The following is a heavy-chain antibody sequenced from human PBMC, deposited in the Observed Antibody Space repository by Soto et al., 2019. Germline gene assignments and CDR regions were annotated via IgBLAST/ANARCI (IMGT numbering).Heavy chain of an antibody. CDR2: ICWNSANI. J-gene: IGHJ6*04. Sequence: EGQLVESGGGLVQPGRSLRLSCAASGFTFHDYAMHWVRQAPGKGLEWVSGICWNSANIPYADSVRGRFTISRDNAKNSLYLQMDSLRPEDTALYYCAKGVGGYSGYGIDVWGKGTTVTVSS. D-gene: IGHD5-12*01. CDR1: GFTFHDYA. CDR3: AKGVGGYSGYGIDV. V-gene: IGHV3-9*01.